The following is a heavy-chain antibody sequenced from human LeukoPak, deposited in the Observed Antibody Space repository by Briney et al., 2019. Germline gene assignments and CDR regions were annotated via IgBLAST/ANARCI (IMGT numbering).Heavy chain of an antibody. D-gene: IGHD7-27*01. CDR2: IYYTGPT. CDR3: ARRTLTGEIWYFDL. Sequence: SETLSLTCTVSGGSINRSPYYWGWIRQPPGKGLEWIGNIYYTGPTYDNPSLKSRITLSVDTSQNQFSLKMTSVTAADTAVYYCARRTLTGEIWYFDLWGRGTLVTVSS. V-gene: IGHV4-39*01. CDR1: GGSINRSPYY. J-gene: IGHJ2*01.